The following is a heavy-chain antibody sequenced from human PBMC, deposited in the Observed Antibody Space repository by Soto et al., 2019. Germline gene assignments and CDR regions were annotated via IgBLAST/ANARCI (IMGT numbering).Heavy chain of an antibody. Sequence: SETLSLTCAVYGGSFSGYYWSWIRQPPGKGLEWIGEINHSGSTNYNPSLKSRVTISVDTSKNQFSLKLSSVTAADTAVYYCARVGARGEYYFDYWGQGTLVTVSS. CDR1: GGSFSGYY. CDR3: ARVGARGEYYFDY. D-gene: IGHD3-10*01. CDR2: INHSGST. V-gene: IGHV4-34*01. J-gene: IGHJ4*02.